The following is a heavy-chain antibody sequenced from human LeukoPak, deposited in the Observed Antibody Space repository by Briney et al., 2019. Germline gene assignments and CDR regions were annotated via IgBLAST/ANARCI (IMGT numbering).Heavy chain of an antibody. CDR1: GFTVSSNY. Sequence: GGSLTLSCAASGFTVSSNYMSWVRQAPGKGLEWVSVIYSGGSTYYADSVKGRFTISRDNSKNTLYLQMNSLRAEDTAVYYCARGQSSTSCCHFDYWGQGTLVTVSS. D-gene: IGHD2-2*01. CDR2: IYSGGST. CDR3: ARGQSSTSCCHFDY. J-gene: IGHJ4*02. V-gene: IGHV3-66*02.